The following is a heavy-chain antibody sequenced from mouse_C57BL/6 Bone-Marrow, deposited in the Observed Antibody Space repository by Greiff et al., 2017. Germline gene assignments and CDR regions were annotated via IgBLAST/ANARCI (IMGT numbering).Heavy chain of an antibody. J-gene: IGHJ1*03. D-gene: IGHD6-1*01. CDR3: ARPNRYFDV. V-gene: IGHV1-26*01. CDR2: INPNNGGT. Sequence: VQLQQSGPELVKPGASVKISCKASGYTFTDYYMNWVKQSHGKSLEWIGDINPNNGGTSYNQKFKGKATLTVDKSSSTAYMELRSLTSEDSAVYYCARPNRYFDVWGTGTTVTVSS. CDR1: GYTFTDYY.